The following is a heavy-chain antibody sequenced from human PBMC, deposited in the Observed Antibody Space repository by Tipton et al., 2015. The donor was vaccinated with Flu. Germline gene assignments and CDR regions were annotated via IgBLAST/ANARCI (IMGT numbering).Heavy chain of an antibody. CDR3: ARASGSGNYLIFNY. J-gene: IGHJ4*02. CDR1: GDSMSSFY. V-gene: IGHV4-4*07. CDR2: IYSSGTS. Sequence: LRLSCTASGDSMSSFYWSWIRQPAGKGLEFIGRIYSSGTSNYNPSLKSRVTMSIDTSKNQFSLRLTSVTAADTALYYCARASGSGNYLIFNYWGQGTLVTVSS. D-gene: IGHD1-7*01.